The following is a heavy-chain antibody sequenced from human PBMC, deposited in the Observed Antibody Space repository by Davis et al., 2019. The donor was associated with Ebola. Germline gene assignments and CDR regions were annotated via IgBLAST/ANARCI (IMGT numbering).Heavy chain of an antibody. CDR3: ARDRGLIAAAGTKDY. Sequence: ASVKVSCKASAYIFTSYGISWVRQAPGQGLEWMGWISAYNGNTNYAQKLQGRVTMTTDTSTSTAYMELRSLRSDDTAVYYCARDRGLIAAAGTKDYWGQGTLVTVSS. J-gene: IGHJ4*02. V-gene: IGHV1-18*01. CDR2: ISAYNGNT. CDR1: AYIFTSYG. D-gene: IGHD6-13*01.